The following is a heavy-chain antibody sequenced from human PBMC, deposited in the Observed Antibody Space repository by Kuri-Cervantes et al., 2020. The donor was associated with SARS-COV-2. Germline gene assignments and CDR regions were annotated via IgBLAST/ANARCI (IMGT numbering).Heavy chain of an antibody. Sequence: GESLKISCSASGFTFSSYAMHWVRQAPGKGLEWVGRIKSKTDSGTTDYAAPVKGRFTISRDDSKNTLYLQMNSLKTEDTAVYYCTTDLPNPTYPRYYYYYYGMDVWGQGTTVTVSS. CDR3: TTDLPNPTYPRYYYYYYGMDV. V-gene: IGHV3-15*01. CDR1: GFTFSSYA. J-gene: IGHJ6*02. D-gene: IGHD2-2*02. CDR2: IKSKTDSGTT.